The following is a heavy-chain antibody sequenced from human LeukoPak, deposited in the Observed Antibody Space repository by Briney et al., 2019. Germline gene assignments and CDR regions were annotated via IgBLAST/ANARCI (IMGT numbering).Heavy chain of an antibody. CDR3: ARRSGSMHYYGMDV. Sequence: GASVKVSCKASGYTFTSYGISWVRQAPGQGLEWMGWISAYNGNTNYAQKLQGRVTMTTDTSTSTAYMELRSLRSDDTAVYYCARRSGSMHYYGMDVWGQGTTVTVSS. CDR1: GYTFTSYG. CDR2: ISAYNGNT. V-gene: IGHV1-18*01. D-gene: IGHD1-26*01. J-gene: IGHJ6*02.